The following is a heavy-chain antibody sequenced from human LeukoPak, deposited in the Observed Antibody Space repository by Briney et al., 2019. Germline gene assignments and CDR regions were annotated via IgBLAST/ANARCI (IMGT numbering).Heavy chain of an antibody. CDR1: GGSISSYY. J-gene: IGHJ3*02. V-gene: IGHV4-59*01. Sequence: PSETLSLTCTVSGGSISSYYWSWIRQPPGKGLEWIGYIYYSGSTNYNPSLKSRVTISVDTSKNQFSLKLTSVTAADTAVYYCASQLGYCSGGSCLNAFDIWGQGTMVTVSS. D-gene: IGHD2-15*01. CDR2: IYYSGST. CDR3: ASQLGYCSGGSCLNAFDI.